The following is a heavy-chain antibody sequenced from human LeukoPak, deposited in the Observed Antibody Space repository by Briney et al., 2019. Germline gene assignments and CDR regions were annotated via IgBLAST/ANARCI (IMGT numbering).Heavy chain of an antibody. CDR2: IYYSGST. D-gene: IGHD3-10*01. V-gene: IGHV4-39*01. CDR3: ARHSRSMVRGRGADY. Sequence: SETLSLTCTVSGGSIRSSSYYWGWIRQPPGKGLEWIGSIYYSGSTYYNPSLKSRVTISVDTSKNQFSLKLSSVTAADTAVYYCARHSRSMVRGRGADYWGQGTLVTVSS. J-gene: IGHJ4*02. CDR1: GGSIRSSSYY.